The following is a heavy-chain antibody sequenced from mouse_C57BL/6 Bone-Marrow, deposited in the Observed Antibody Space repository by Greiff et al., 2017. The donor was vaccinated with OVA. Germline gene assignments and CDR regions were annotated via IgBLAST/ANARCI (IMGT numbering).Heavy chain of an antibody. CDR1: GYSFTSYY. CDR2: IYPGSGNT. V-gene: IGHV1-66*01. J-gene: IGHJ3*01. CDR3: ARWGYPPWFAY. Sequence: VKLMESGPELVKPGASVKISCKASGYSFTSYYIHWVKQRPGQGLEWIGWIYPGSGNTKYNEKFKGKATLTADTSSSTAYMQLSSLTSEDSAVYYCARWGYPPWFAYWGQGTLVTVSA.